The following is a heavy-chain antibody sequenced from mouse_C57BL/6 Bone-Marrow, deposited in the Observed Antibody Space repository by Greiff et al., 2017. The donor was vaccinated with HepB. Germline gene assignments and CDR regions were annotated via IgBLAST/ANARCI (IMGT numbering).Heavy chain of an antibody. J-gene: IGHJ4*01. V-gene: IGHV3-6*01. Sequence: EVQLVESGPGLVKPSQSLSLTCSVTGYSITSGYYWNWIRQFPGNKLEWMGYISYDGSNNYNPSLKNRISITRDTSKNQFFLKLNSVTTEDTATYYCARETTVVAYYAMDYWGQGTSVTVSS. CDR2: ISYDGSN. CDR1: GYSITSGYY. D-gene: IGHD1-1*01. CDR3: ARETTVVAYYAMDY.